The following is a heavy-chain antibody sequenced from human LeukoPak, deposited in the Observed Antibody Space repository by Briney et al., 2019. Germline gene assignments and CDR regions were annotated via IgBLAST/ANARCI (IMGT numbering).Heavy chain of an antibody. V-gene: IGHV4-39*01. CDR1: GGSISSSTYY. Sequence: SETLSLTCTVSGGSISSSTYYWGWIRQPPGKGLECIGSMYYTGSTYYNPSLKSRVTISVDTSKNQFSLKLSSVTAAVTAVYYCARLSGSGSYPHYFDYWGQGTLVTVSS. CDR2: MYYTGST. D-gene: IGHD3-10*01. CDR3: ARLSGSGSYPHYFDY. J-gene: IGHJ4*02.